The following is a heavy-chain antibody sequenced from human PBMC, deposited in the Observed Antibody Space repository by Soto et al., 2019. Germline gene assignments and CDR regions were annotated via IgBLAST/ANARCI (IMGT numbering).Heavy chain of an antibody. J-gene: IGHJ3*01. D-gene: IGHD4-17*01. Sequence: QVQLQESGPGLVKPSETLSLTCTVSGVSISTYYWTWIRQPPGKGLEWIGQVFYSGNTNYNPSLKSRVTISVDASRNQFSLRLSSVTAADTAMYYCASRDXXXXFXXWXQGXLX. CDR3: ASRDXXXXFXX. CDR1: GVSISTYY. CDR2: VFYSGNT. V-gene: IGHV4-59*01.